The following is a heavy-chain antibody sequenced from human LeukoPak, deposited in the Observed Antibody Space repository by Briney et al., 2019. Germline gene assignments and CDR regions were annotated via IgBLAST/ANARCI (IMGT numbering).Heavy chain of an antibody. CDR3: VRESGFGELFPYAFDI. CDR2: ISGSGGST. V-gene: IGHV3-23*01. J-gene: IGHJ3*02. CDR1: GFTFSSYA. Sequence: GGSLRLSCAASGFTFSSYAMSWVRQAPGKGLEWVSAISGSGGSTYYADSVKGRFTISRDNSMDTLYLQMNSLRAEDTAVYYCVRESGFGELFPYAFDIWGQGTVVTVSS. D-gene: IGHD3-10*01.